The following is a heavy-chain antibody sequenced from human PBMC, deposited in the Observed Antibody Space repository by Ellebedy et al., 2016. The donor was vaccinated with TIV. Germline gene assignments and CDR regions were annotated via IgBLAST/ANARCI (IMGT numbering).Heavy chain of an antibody. CDR1: GFTFSSYG. D-gene: IGHD2-2*01. V-gene: IGHV3-33*01. Sequence: GESLKISXAASGFTFSSYGMHWVRQAPGKGLEWVAAIWNDGSNKYYADSVKGRFSIPRDNSENTLYLQMNSLRAEDTAVYYCAREVVHSGNFDSWGQGTLVTVSS. CDR3: AREVVHSGNFDS. CDR2: IWNDGSNK. J-gene: IGHJ4*02.